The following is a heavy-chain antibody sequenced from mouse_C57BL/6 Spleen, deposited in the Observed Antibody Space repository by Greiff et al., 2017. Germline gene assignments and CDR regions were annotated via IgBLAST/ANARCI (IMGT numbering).Heavy chain of an antibody. CDR1: GYSFTGYY. V-gene: IGHV1-42*01. CDR3: ARSGTRYFDV. CDR2: INPSTGGT. J-gene: IGHJ1*03. Sequence: EVTLQESGPELVKPGASVKISWKASGYSFTGYYMNWVKQSPEKSLEWIGEINPSTGGTTYNQKFKAKATLTVDKSSSTASMQLKSLTSEDSAVYYCARSGTRYFDVWGTGTTVTVSS. D-gene: IGHD2-14*01.